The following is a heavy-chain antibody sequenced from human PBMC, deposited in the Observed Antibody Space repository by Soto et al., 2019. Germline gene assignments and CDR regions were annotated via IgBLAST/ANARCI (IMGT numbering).Heavy chain of an antibody. J-gene: IGHJ5*02. CDR3: ASAPIAAAGSDNWFDP. D-gene: IGHD6-13*01. Sequence: GGSLRLSCAASGFTFSSYAMSWVRQAPGKGLEWVSAISGSGGSTYYADSVKGRFTISRDNSKNTLYLQMNSLRAEDTAVYYCASAPIAAAGSDNWFDPWGQGTLVTVSS. CDR2: ISGSGGST. V-gene: IGHV3-23*01. CDR1: GFTFSSYA.